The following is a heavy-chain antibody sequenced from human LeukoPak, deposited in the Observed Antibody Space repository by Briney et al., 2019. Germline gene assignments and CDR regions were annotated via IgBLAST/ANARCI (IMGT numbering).Heavy chain of an antibody. CDR2: IKQDGSEK. D-gene: IGHD3-3*01. CDR1: GFTFSSYW. V-gene: IGHV3-7*01. CDR3: ARAIGIWSGYSY. J-gene: IGHJ4*02. Sequence: PGESQRLSCAASGFTFSSYWMSWVRQAPGKGLEWVADIKQDGSEKNYVDSVKGRFTISRDNAKNSLYLQMNSLRAEDTAVYYCARAIGIWSGYSYWGQGTLVTVSS.